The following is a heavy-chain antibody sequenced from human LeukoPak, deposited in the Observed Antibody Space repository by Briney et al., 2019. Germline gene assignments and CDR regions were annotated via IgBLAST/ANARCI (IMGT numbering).Heavy chain of an antibody. D-gene: IGHD6-19*01. J-gene: IGHJ5*02. V-gene: IGHV4-61*02. CDR1: GGSISSGSCY. CDR3: ARDPSAVAAGWFDP. CDR2: IYTSGST. Sequence: SETLSLTCTVSGGSISSGSCYWSWIRQPAGKGLEWIGRIYTSGSTNYNPSLKSRVTISVDTSKNQFSLKLSSVTAADTAVYYCARDPSAVAAGWFDPWGQGTLVTVSS.